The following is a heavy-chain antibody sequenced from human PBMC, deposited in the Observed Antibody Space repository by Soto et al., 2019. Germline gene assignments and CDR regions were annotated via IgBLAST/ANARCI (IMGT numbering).Heavy chain of an antibody. CDR1: GFTFSGSA. D-gene: IGHD3-22*01. CDR2: IRSKANSYAT. V-gene: IGHV3-73*01. Sequence: GGSLRLSCAASGFTFSGSAMHWVRQASGKGLEWVGRIRSKANSYATAYAASVKGRFTISRDDSKNTAYLQMNSLKTEDTAVYYCTSQYYDPGFDAFDIWGQGTMVTVSS. J-gene: IGHJ3*02. CDR3: TSQYYDPGFDAFDI.